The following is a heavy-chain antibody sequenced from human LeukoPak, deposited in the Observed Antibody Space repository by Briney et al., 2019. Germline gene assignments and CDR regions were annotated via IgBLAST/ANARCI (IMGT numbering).Heavy chain of an antibody. Sequence: GGSLRLSCAASGFTFSTSWMSWVRQAPGKGLEWVANIKKDGSETYYVYSVKGRFTISRDNAKNTVSLQMNSLRAEDTGVYYCARAPSEIGGYYPEYFRHWGQGTLVTVSS. J-gene: IGHJ1*01. CDR1: GFTFSTSW. V-gene: IGHV3-7*01. CDR3: ARAPSEIGGYYPEYFRH. D-gene: IGHD3-22*01. CDR2: IKKDGSET.